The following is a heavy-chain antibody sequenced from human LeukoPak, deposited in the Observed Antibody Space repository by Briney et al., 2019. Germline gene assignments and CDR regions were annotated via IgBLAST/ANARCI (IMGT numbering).Heavy chain of an antibody. V-gene: IGHV1-18*01. J-gene: IGHJ4*02. Sequence: ASVKVSCKASGYTFTSYGISWVRQAPGQGLEWMGWISAYNGNTNYAQKPQGRVTMTTDTSTSTAYMELRSLRSDDTAVYYCARRGEDYYDSSGYSAFDYWGQGTLVTVSS. D-gene: IGHD3-22*01. CDR1: GYTFTSYG. CDR3: ARRGEDYYDSSGYSAFDY. CDR2: ISAYNGNT.